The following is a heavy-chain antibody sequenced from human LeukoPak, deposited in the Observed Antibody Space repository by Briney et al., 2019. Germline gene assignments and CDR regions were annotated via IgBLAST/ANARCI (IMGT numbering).Heavy chain of an antibody. Sequence: GGSLRLSCAASGFTFSSYGMHWVRQAPGKGLEWVAVISYDGSNKYYADSVKGRFTISRDNSKNTLYLQMNSLRAEDTAVYYCAKNRAEYGDYEFDYWGQGTLVTVSS. V-gene: IGHV3-30*18. CDR3: AKNRAEYGDYEFDY. CDR2: ISYDGSNK. D-gene: IGHD4-17*01. CDR1: GFTFSSYG. J-gene: IGHJ4*02.